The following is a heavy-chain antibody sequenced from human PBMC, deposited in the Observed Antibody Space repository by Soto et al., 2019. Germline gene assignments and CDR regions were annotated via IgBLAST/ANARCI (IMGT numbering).Heavy chain of an antibody. CDR3: AHRGFVIGDFDY. V-gene: IGHV2-5*02. D-gene: IGHD3-10*01. CDR2: IYWDDDK. J-gene: IGHJ4*02. CDR1: GFSLSTKGVS. Sequence: QITLKESGPTLVKPTQPLTLTCTFSGFSLSTKGVSVGWIRQPPGKALEWLALIYWDDDKRYSPSLKSRLTITKDTSKNQVVLTLTNMDPVDTATYYCAHRGFVIGDFDYWGQGTLVTVSS.